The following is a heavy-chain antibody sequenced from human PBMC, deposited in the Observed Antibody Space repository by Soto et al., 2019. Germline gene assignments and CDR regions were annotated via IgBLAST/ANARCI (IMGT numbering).Heavy chain of an antibody. CDR1: GFTFSSYG. Sequence: GGSLRLSCAASGFTFSSYGMHWVRQAPGKGLEWVAVISYDGSNKYYADSVKGRFTISRDNSKNTLYLQMNSLRAEDTAVYYCAKEVRYCTNGVCYNYYYGMDVWGQGTTVTVSS. V-gene: IGHV3-30*18. CDR3: AKEVRYCTNGVCYNYYYGMDV. J-gene: IGHJ6*02. D-gene: IGHD2-8*01. CDR2: ISYDGSNK.